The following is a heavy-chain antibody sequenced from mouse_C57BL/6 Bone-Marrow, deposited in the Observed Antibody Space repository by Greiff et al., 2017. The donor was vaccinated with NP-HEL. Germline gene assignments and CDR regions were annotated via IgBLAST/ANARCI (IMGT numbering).Heavy chain of an antibody. Sequence: EVKLMESGGGLVQPGGSLKLSCAASGIDFSRYWMSWVRRAPGKGLEWIGEINPDSSTINYAPSLKDKFIISRDNAKNTLYLQMSKVRSEDTALYYCARPIYGSSYDWYFDVWGTGTTVTVSS. V-gene: IGHV4-1*01. CDR1: GIDFSRYW. CDR3: ARPIYGSSYDWYFDV. CDR2: INPDSSTI. D-gene: IGHD1-1*01. J-gene: IGHJ1*03.